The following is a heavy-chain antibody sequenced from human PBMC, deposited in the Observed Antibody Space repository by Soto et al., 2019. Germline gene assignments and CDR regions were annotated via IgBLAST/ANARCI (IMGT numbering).Heavy chain of an antibody. CDR2: LIPIFGTA. CDR3: ARACSGSYTIYYYYYGMDV. J-gene: IGHJ6*01. D-gene: IGHD1-26*01. Sequence: SVKVSCKASGGTFSSYAISWVRPAPLQGLEWMVGLIPIFGTANYAQKFQGRVTITAGESTSTAYMELSSLRSEDTAVYYCARACSGSYTIYYYYYGMDVWGQGTTVTVSS. CDR1: GGTFSSYA. V-gene: IGHV1-69*13.